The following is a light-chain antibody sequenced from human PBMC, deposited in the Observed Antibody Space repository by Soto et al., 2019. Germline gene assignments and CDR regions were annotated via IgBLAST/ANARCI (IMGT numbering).Light chain of an antibody. J-gene: IGKJ5*01. CDR1: QGISRY. V-gene: IGKV1D-13*01. Sequence: IQMTQSPSSLSASVGDRVTITCRASQGISRYLAWYQQKPGQAPTLLIYDASNRSTGVPARFSGSGSGTDFTLTISSLQPEDFAAYYCHQRNNWPPTFGQGTRLEIK. CDR2: DAS. CDR3: HQRNNWPPT.